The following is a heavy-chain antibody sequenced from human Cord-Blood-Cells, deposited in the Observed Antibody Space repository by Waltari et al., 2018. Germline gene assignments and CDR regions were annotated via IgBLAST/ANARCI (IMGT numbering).Heavy chain of an antibody. D-gene: IGHD1-26*01. Sequence: EVQLVESGGGLVQPGRSLRLSCTASGFTFGDYAMSWVRQAPGKGLECVGFIRSKAYGGKTEYAASVKGRFTISRDDSKSIAYLQMNSLKTEDTAVYYCTRGGYSGSYFDYWGQGTLVTVSS. J-gene: IGHJ4*02. CDR3: TRGGYSGSYFDY. CDR2: IRSKAYGGKT. V-gene: IGHV3-49*04. CDR1: GFTFGDYA.